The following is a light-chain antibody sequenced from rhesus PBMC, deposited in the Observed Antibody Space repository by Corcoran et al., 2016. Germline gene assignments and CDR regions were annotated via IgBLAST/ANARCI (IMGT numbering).Light chain of an antibody. J-gene: IGKJ2*01. CDR2: KAD. CDR3: QQYNSAPYS. Sequence: DIQMTQSPSSLSASVGDRVTITCRASQGSSSWLAWYQQQPGKAPKLLIYKADSLPSGVPSRFSGSGSGTDFTLTISSLQPEDFATYYCQQYNSAPYSFGQGTKVEIK. V-gene: IGKV1-21*01. CDR1: QGSSSW.